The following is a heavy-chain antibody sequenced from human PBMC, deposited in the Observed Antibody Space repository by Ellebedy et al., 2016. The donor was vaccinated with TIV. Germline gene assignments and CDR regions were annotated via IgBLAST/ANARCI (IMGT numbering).Heavy chain of an antibody. V-gene: IGHV1-69*04. CDR2: IIPILGIA. D-gene: IGHD3-10*01. CDR1: GGTFSSYA. Sequence: ASVKVSCKASGGTFSSYAISWVRQAPGQGLEWMGRIIPILGIANYAQKFQGRVTITADKSTSTAYMELSSLRSEDTAVYYCASMYYYGSAAYWGQGTLVTVSS. CDR3: ASMYYYGSAAY. J-gene: IGHJ4*02.